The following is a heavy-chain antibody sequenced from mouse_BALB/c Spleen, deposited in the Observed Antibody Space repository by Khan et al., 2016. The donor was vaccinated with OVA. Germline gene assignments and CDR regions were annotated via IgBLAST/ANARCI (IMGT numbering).Heavy chain of an antibody. Sequence: EVQLQESGGGLVKPGGSLKLSCAASGFTFSSYAMSWVRQTPEKRLEWVASISSGGSTYYPDSVKGRFTISRDNARNILYLQMSSLMSEDTAMYYCARGTYYFDYWGQGTTLTVSS. CDR2: ISSGGST. V-gene: IGHV5-6-5*01. J-gene: IGHJ2*01. CDR3: ARGTYYFDY. CDR1: GFTFSSYA.